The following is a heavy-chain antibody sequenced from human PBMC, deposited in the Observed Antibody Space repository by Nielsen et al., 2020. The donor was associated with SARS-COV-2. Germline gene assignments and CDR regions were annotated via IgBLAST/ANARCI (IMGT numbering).Heavy chain of an antibody. Sequence: GSLRLSCAASGFTVNNNYMSWVRQAPGKGLEWVSVLYSGGGTDYADSVKGRFSISRDNAKNSLYLQMNSLRAEDTAVYYCARGHYGMDVWGQGTTVTVSS. CDR3: ARGHYGMDV. CDR1: GFTVNNNY. V-gene: IGHV3-53*01. CDR2: LYSGGGT. J-gene: IGHJ6*02.